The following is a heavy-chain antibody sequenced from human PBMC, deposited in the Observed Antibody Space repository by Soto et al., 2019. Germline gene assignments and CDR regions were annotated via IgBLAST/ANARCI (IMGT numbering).Heavy chain of an antibody. D-gene: IGHD7-27*01. V-gene: IGHV4-59*08. CDR3: ARPGRDWGSLDY. CDR1: GDSISTYY. J-gene: IGHJ4*02. CDR2: IYYGGST. Sequence: QVQLQESGPGLVKPSENLSLTCTVSGDSISTYYWTWIRQSPGKGLEWIAFIYYGGSTNYNPSLKSRVTISVDTSKNQFSLKLNSVTAADTAVYYCARPGRDWGSLDYWGQGTLVTVSS.